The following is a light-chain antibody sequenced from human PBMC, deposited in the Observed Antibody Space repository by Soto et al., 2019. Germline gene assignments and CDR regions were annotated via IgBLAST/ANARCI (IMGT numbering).Light chain of an antibody. V-gene: IGLV2-14*01. CDR1: SSDVGGYNY. J-gene: IGLJ2*01. CDR3: SSYTSTSSPVL. Sequence: QSALTQPASVSGSPGQSITVSCTGTSSDVGGYNYVSWYQHHPGKAPKLMIFEVSNRPSGVSDRFSGSKSGNTASLTISGLQAEDEADYYCSSYTSTSSPVLFGGGTQLTVL. CDR2: EVS.